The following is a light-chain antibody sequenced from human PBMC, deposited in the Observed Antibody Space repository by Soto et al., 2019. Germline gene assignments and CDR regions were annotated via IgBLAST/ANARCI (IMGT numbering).Light chain of an antibody. CDR3: QVWDSSSYHPHVL. Sequence: SYELTQPPSVSVAPGKTARITCGGNNIGSKSVHWYQQKPGQAPVLVIYYDSDRPSGIPERFSGSNSGNTATLTISRVEAGDEADYYCQVWDSSSYHPHVLFGGGTKLTVL. V-gene: IGLV3-21*04. J-gene: IGLJ2*01. CDR1: NIGSKS. CDR2: YDS.